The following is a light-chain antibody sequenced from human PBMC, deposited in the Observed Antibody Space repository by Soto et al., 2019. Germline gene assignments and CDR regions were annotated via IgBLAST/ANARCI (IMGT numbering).Light chain of an antibody. CDR3: QQYGSSPSWT. V-gene: IGKV3-20*01. CDR2: GAS. J-gene: IGKJ1*01. CDR1: QSVSSSY. Sequence: EIVLTQSPGTPSLSPGERVTLSCRASQSVSSSYLAWYQQKPGQAPRLLIYGASSRATGIPDRFSGSGSGTDFTLTISRLEPEDFAVYYCQQYGSSPSWTFGQGTKVEIK.